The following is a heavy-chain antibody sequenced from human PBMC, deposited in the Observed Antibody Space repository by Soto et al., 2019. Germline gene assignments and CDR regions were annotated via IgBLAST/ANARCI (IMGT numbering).Heavy chain of an antibody. D-gene: IGHD4-17*01. CDR2: INSDGSST. CDR1: GFTFSSYW. CDR3: AREGHGDYVMIYYYYGMDV. Sequence: EVQLVESGGGLVQPGGSLRLSCAASGFTFSSYWMHWVRQAPGKGLVWVSRINSDGSSTSYADSVKGRFTISRDNAKNTLYLQMNSLRAEDTAVYYCAREGHGDYVMIYYYYGMDVWGQGTTVTVSS. V-gene: IGHV3-74*01. J-gene: IGHJ6*02.